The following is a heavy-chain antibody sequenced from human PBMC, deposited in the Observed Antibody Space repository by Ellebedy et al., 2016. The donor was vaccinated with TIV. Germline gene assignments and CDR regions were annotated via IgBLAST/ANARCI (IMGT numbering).Heavy chain of an antibody. J-gene: IGHJ4*02. V-gene: IGHV3-33*01. CDR1: GFTFSSYG. CDR3: ARAMRYSCDY. Sequence: GESLKISCAASGFTFSSYGMHWVRQAPGKGLEWVAVIWYDGSNKYYADSVKGRFTISRDNSKTTLYLQMNSLRAEDTAVYYCARAMRYSCDYWGQGTLVTVSS. D-gene: IGHD5-18*01. CDR2: IWYDGSNK.